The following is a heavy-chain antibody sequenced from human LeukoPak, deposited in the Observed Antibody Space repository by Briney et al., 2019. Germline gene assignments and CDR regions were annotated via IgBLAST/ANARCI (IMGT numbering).Heavy chain of an antibody. J-gene: IGHJ4*02. Sequence: HPGGSLRLSCAASGLTFSSYSMTWVRQAPGKALEWVSYISISSTTIYYADSVKGRFTISRDDAKNSLYLQMNSLRAEDTAVYYCARWCGSGWYDYWGQGTLVTVSS. CDR2: ISISSTTI. CDR1: GLTFSSYS. D-gene: IGHD6-19*01. V-gene: IGHV3-48*01. CDR3: ARWCGSGWYDY.